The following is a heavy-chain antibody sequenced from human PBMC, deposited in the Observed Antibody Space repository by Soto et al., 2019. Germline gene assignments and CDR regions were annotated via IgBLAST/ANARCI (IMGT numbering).Heavy chain of an antibody. J-gene: IGHJ4*02. CDR1: GYTFIKYG. CDR3: ATAGGACPQGLGYDY. D-gene: IGHD3-10*01. V-gene: IGHV1-18*01. Sequence: QLQLVQSGAEVKKPGASLTVSCKASGYTFIKYGVSWMRQAPGQGLERLGWISPYNGDTYYARSRQGRVTVTKDPSTNTDDMELMSRRSDDTALYYVATAGGACPQGLGYDYWGQGTLVTVSS. CDR2: ISPYNGDT.